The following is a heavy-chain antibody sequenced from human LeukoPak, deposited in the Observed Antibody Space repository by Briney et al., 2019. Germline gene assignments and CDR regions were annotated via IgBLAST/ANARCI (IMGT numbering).Heavy chain of an antibody. J-gene: IGHJ3*02. CDR2: TYYRSKWYN. D-gene: IGHD6-19*01. V-gene: IGHV6-1*01. Sequence: SQTLSLTCAISGDSVSSHSAAWNWIRQSPSRGLEWLGRTYYRSKWYNDYAVSVQSRITINSDTSKNHFSLQLNSVTPEDTAVYYCARDVAVAGNDAFDIWGQGTMVTVSS. CDR3: ARDVAVAGNDAFDI. CDR1: GDSVSSHSAA.